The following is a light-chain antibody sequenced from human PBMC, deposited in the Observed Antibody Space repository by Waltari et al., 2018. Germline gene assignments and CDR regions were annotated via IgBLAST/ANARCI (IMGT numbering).Light chain of an antibody. CDR2: VDN. CDR3: QSYDSSIYVV. Sequence: NFMLPQPHSVSESPGKTVTISCTRSRASIARNYVQWYQQRPGSAPTTVIYVDNQRPSGVPDRFPGPIDSSSNSASLTISRLKTEDEADYYCQSYDSSIYVVFGGGTKLTVL. J-gene: IGLJ2*01. CDR1: RASIARNY. V-gene: IGLV6-57*03.